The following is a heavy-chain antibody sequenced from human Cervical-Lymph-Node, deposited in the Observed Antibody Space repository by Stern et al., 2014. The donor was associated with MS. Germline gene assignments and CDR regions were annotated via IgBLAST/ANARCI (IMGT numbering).Heavy chain of an antibody. J-gene: IGHJ1*01. D-gene: IGHD3-22*01. CDR2: LSSSSSYI. Sequence: VQLVQSGGGLVKPGGSLRLSCAASGFTFSSYSMNWVRQAPGKGLEWVSSLSSSSSYIYYADSVKGRFTISRDNAKNSLYLQMNSLRAEDTAVYYCARGDDYYDSSGYYYPEYFQHWGQGTLVTVSS. V-gene: IGHV3-21*01. CDR1: GFTFSSYS. CDR3: ARGDDYYDSSGYYYPEYFQH.